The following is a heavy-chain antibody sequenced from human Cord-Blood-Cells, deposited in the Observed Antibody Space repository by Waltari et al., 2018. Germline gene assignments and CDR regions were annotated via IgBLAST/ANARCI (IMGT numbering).Heavy chain of an antibody. Sequence: QVQLQQWGAGLLKPSETLSLTCAVYGGSFSGYYWSWIRQPPGKGLEWIGEINHSGSTNYNPSHKSRVTISVDTSKNQFSLKLSSVTAADTAVYYCASQGRSAAAGTEYFQHWGQGTLVTVSS. J-gene: IGHJ1*01. CDR2: INHSGST. V-gene: IGHV4-34*01. CDR1: GGSFSGYY. D-gene: IGHD6-13*01. CDR3: ASQGRSAAAGTEYFQH.